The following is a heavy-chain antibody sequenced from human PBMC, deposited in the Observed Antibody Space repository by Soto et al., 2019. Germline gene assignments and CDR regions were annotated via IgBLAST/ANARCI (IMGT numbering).Heavy chain of an antibody. V-gene: IGHV5-51*01. D-gene: IGHD4-17*01. CDR1: GDIFNSNW. CDR3: ARRSAVTTFYFYGMDV. J-gene: IGHJ6*02. CDR2: IYPIDSDT. Sequence: PGESLKISCNVSGDIFNSNWIAGVRQRPGRGLEWMGIIYPIDSDTRYSPSFQGQVTISVDRSVNSAFLQWRSLKASDTATYYCARRSAVTTFYFYGMDVWGQGTKVTVSS.